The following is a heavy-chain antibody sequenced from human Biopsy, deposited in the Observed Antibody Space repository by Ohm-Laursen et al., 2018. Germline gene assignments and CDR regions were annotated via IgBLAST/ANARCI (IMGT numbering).Heavy chain of an antibody. CDR2: FRFEDRT. J-gene: IGHJ4*02. CDR3: ALGGGSYVNFDY. CDR1: GGDINNYY. V-gene: IGHV4-59*07. D-gene: IGHD1-26*01. Sequence: SDTLSLTCNVSGGDINNYYWSWIRQPPGKGLEWIGYFRFEDRTSYNSSLKSRVTISADTSKNQFSLRLSSVTAADTAVYYCALGGGSYVNFDYWGQGTLVTVSS.